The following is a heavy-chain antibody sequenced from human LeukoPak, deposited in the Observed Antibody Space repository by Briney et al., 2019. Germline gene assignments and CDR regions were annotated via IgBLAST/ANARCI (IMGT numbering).Heavy chain of an antibody. CDR3: ARMGELPVDY. V-gene: IGHV4-34*01. D-gene: IGHD1-26*01. CDR1: GGSFSGYY. Sequence: PSETLSLTCAVYGGSFSGYYWSWIRQPPGKGLEWIGEINHSGSTNYNPSLKSRVTISVDTSKNQFSLKLCSVTAADTAVYYCARMGELPVDYWGQGVLVTVSS. J-gene: IGHJ4*02. CDR2: INHSGST.